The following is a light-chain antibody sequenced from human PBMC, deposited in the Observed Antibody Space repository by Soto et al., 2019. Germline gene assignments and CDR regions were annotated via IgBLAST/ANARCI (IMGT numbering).Light chain of an antibody. J-gene: IGKJ4*01. CDR3: QQYSDWPLT. CDR1: QTLYNN. V-gene: IGKV3-15*01. CDR2: GAS. Sequence: EIVMTQSPATLSVSPGERATLSCRASQTLYNNLAWYQQKLGQAPRLLIYGASARATDIPARFSGSGSGTEFTLTISGLHSEDFAIYDCQQYSDWPLTFGGGTKVEIK.